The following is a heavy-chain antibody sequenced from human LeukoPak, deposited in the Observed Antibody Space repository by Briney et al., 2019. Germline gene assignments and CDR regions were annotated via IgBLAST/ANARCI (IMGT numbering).Heavy chain of an antibody. V-gene: IGHV4-39*07. CDR3: ARLSARYGSGSYWFDP. D-gene: IGHD3-10*01. J-gene: IGHJ5*02. CDR2: INHSGST. CDR1: GDSISSTSYY. Sequence: PSETLSLTCTVSGDSISSTSYYWSWIRQPPGKGLEWIGEINHSGSTNYNPSLKSRVTISVDTSKNQFSLKLSSVTAADTAVYYCARLSARYGSGSYWFDPWGQGTLVTVSS.